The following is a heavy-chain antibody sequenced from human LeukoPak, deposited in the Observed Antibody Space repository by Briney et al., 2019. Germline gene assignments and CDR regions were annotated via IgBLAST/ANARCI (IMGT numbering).Heavy chain of an antibody. Sequence: ASVKVSCKASGYTFTGYYMHWVRQAPGQGLEWMGWINPNSGGTNYAQKFQGRVTMTRDTSINTAYMELSRLRSDDMAIYYCARIPNHSADIDFWGQGTLVTVSS. CDR1: GYTFTGYY. V-gene: IGHV1-2*02. CDR2: INPNSGGT. J-gene: IGHJ4*02. CDR3: ARIPNHSADIDF. D-gene: IGHD6-13*01.